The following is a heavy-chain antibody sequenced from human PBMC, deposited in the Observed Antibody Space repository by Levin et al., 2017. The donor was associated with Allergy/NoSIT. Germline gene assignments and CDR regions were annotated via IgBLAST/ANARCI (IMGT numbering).Heavy chain of an antibody. CDR1: GFTFSNYW. V-gene: IGHV3-7*01. J-gene: IGHJ3*02. Sequence: QAGGSLRLSCAASGFTFSNYWMSWVRQAPGKGLEWVANIKQDGSEKYYVDSVRGRFTISRDNAKNSLYLQMNSLRAEDTAVYYCGSSSWAKGEAFDIWGQGTMVTVSS. D-gene: IGHD6-13*01. CDR2: IKQDGSEK. CDR3: GSSSWAKGEAFDI.